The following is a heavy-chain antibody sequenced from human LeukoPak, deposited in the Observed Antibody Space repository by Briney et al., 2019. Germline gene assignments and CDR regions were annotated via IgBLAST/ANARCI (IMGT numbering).Heavy chain of an antibody. CDR3: AKGSYYDSSGSFYFDY. J-gene: IGHJ4*02. CDR1: GFTFSSYA. V-gene: IGHV3-23*01. D-gene: IGHD3-22*01. CDR2: ISGSGDNT. Sequence: GGSLRLSRAASGFTFSSYAMSWVRQAPGKGLEWVSGISGSGDNTYYADSVKGRFTISRDNSKNTLYVQVNSLGTEDTAAYYCAKGSYYDSSGSFYFDYWGQGALVTVSS.